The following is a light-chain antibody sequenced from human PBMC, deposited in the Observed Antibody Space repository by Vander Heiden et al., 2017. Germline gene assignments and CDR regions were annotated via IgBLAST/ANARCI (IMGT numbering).Light chain of an antibody. CDR1: SNDVGGYNY. CDR3: SSYTTRGILI. Sequence: QSALTQPASVSRSPGQSITISCSGTSNDVGGYNYVSWYQQHPDKVPRLMLYDFTTRPPGVFYRLSVSKSGNTASLTISGLQAEDEADYYCSSYTTRGILIFGGGTKLTVL. CDR2: DFT. V-gene: IGLV2-14*03. J-gene: IGLJ2*01.